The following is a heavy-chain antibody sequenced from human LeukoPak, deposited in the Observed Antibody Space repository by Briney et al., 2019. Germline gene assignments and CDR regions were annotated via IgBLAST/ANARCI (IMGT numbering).Heavy chain of an antibody. CDR1: GFTFSSYA. Sequence: PGRSLRLSCAASGFTFSSYAMHWVRQAPGKGLEWVAVISYDGSNKYYADSVKGRFTISRDNSKNTLYLQMNSLRAEDTAVYYCAKDSSGWSPSWFDPWGQGTLVTVSS. J-gene: IGHJ5*02. CDR2: ISYDGSNK. CDR3: AKDSSGWSPSWFDP. V-gene: IGHV3-30*04. D-gene: IGHD6-19*01.